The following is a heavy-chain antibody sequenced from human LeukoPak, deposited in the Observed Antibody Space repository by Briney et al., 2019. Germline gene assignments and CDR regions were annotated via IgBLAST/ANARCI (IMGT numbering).Heavy chain of an antibody. CDR3: ARDRSLPWIQLWLHRRGMDV. J-gene: IGHJ6*03. Sequence: GASVKVSCKASGYTFTSYGISWVRQAPGQGLEWMGWISAYNGNTNYAQKLQGRVTMTTDTSTSTAYMELRSLRSDDTAVYYCARDRSLPWIQLWLHRRGMDVWGKGTTVTVSS. CDR2: ISAYNGNT. V-gene: IGHV1-18*01. CDR1: GYTFTSYG. D-gene: IGHD5-18*01.